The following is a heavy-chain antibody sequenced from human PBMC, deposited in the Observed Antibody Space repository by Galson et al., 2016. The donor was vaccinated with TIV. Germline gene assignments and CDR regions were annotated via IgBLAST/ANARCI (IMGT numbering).Heavy chain of an antibody. CDR2: VYYTGST. Sequence: ETLSLTCSVSDGSITNYYWTWIRQPPGKGLEWIGNVYYTGSTDYNPSLKSRVTVSVDLSKNQFSLKLSSVTAADTAVYYCARLYPFFWGCAHYYYHGVDIWGQGTTVTVSS. J-gene: IGHJ6*02. D-gene: IGHD7-27*01. CDR1: DGSITNYY. V-gene: IGHV4-59*01. CDR3: ARLYPFFWGCAHYYYHGVDI.